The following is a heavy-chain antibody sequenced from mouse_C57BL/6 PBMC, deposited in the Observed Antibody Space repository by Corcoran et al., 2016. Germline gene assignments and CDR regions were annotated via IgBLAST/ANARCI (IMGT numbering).Heavy chain of an antibody. CDR1: GYTFTDYY. J-gene: IGHJ3*01. Sequence: EVQLQQSGPELVKPGASVKISCKASGYTFTDYYMNWVKQSHGKSLEWIGDINPNNGGTSYNQKFKGKATLTVDKSTSTAYMELRSLTSEDSAVYYCARELHYYGSSSFAYWGQGTLVTVSA. CDR3: ARELHYYGSSSFAY. CDR2: INPNNGGT. D-gene: IGHD1-1*01. V-gene: IGHV1-26*01.